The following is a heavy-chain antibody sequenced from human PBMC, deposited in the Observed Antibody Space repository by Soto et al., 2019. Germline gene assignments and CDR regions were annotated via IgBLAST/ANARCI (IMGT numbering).Heavy chain of an antibody. Sequence: SETLSLTCTVSGGSISSYYWSWIRQPPGKGLEWIGYIYYYGNTNYNPSLKSRVTISVDTSKNQFSLKLSSVTAADTAVYYCARDPRIYSDPYYFDYWGQGTLVTVSS. CDR1: GGSISSYY. D-gene: IGHD4-17*01. J-gene: IGHJ4*02. V-gene: IGHV4-59*01. CDR3: ARDPRIYSDPYYFDY. CDR2: IYYYGNT.